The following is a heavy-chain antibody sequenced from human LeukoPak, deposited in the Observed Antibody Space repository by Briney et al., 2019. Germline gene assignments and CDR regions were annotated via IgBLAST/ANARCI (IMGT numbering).Heavy chain of an antibody. V-gene: IGHV4-59*08. D-gene: IGHD3-22*01. Sequence: SETLSLTCTVSGGSISSYYWSWIRQPPGKGLDWIGYVYYSGSSNYNPSLKSRVTISVGTSKNQFSLKLSSVTAADTAVYYCARHYDSSGYWYYFDYWGQGALVTVSS. J-gene: IGHJ4*02. CDR1: GGSISSYY. CDR3: ARHYDSSGYWYYFDY. CDR2: VYYSGSS.